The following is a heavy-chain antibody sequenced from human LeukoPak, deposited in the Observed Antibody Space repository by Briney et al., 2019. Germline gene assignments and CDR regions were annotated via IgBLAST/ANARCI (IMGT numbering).Heavy chain of an antibody. V-gene: IGHV3-23*01. D-gene: IGHD6-13*01. Sequence: PGGSLRLSCAASGFTFSSYDMSWVRQAPGKGLEWVSAISGSGGSTYYADSVKGRFTISRDNSKNTLYLQMNSLRAEDTAVYYCAKSRGGSSSWYSGHFGNWFDPWGQGTLVTVSS. CDR3: AKSRGGSSSWYSGHFGNWFDP. CDR1: GFTFSSYD. CDR2: ISGSGGST. J-gene: IGHJ5*02.